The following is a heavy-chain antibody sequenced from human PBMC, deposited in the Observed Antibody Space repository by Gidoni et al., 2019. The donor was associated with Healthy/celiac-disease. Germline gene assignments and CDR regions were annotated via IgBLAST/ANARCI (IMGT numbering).Heavy chain of an antibody. CDR3: AHSPGSWYYTIYYFDY. CDR2: IYWDDDK. D-gene: IGHD6-13*01. CDR1: GFSLSTSGVG. V-gene: IGHV2-5*02. J-gene: IGHJ4*02. Sequence: QITLKESGPTLVKPTQTLTLTCTFSGFSLSTSGVGVGWIRQPPGKALEWLALIYWDDDKRYSPSLKSRLTITKDTSKNQVVLTMTNMDPVDTATYYCAHSPGSWYYTIYYFDYWGQGTLVTVSS.